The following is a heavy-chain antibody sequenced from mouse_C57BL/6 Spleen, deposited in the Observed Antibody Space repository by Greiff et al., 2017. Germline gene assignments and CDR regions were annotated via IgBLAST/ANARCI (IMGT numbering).Heavy chain of an antibody. J-gene: IGHJ4*01. CDR2: INPNNGGT. Sequence: VQLQQSGPELVKPGASVKISCKASGYTFTDYYMHWVKQSHGKSLEWIGDINPNNGGTSYNQKFKGKATLTVDKSSSTAYMELLSLTSEDSAVYYCAIFVVHSNDGYYAMDYWGQGTSVTVSS. CDR1: GYTFTDYY. CDR3: AIFVVHSNDGYYAMDY. V-gene: IGHV1-26*01. D-gene: IGHD2-5*01.